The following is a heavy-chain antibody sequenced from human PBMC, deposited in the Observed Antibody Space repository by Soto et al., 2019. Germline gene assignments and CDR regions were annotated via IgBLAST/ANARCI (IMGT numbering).Heavy chain of an antibody. D-gene: IGHD3-10*01. CDR3: AKDLGSGKPYYYYAMDV. CDR2: ISHDGSNK. CDR1: GFIFSKYG. J-gene: IGHJ6*02. Sequence: QVQLVESGGGVVQPGRSLRLSCGASGFIFSKYGMHWVRQAPGKGLEWVAVISHDGSNKYYAESVKGRFIISRDKSENTLYLQMNSLRAEDTALYYCAKDLGSGKPYYYYAMDVWGQGTTVTVSS. V-gene: IGHV3-30*18.